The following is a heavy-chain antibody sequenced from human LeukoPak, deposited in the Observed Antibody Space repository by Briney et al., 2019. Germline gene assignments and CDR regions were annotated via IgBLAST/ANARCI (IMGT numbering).Heavy chain of an antibody. CDR1: GSSISNYY. CDR2: IYYSGNT. J-gene: IGHJ4*02. Sequence: SETLSLTCTVSGSSISNYYWGWIRQAPGKGLEWIGSIYYSGNTYYNSSLKSRVTISLDTSKNQFSVNLFSVTAADTAMYYCTRANGYGLIDYWGQGTLVTVSS. V-gene: IGHV4-39*07. D-gene: IGHD3-10*01. CDR3: TRANGYGLIDY.